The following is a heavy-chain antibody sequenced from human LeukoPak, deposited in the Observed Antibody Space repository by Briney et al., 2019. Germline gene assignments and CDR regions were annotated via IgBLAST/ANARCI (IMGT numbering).Heavy chain of an antibody. V-gene: IGHV1-2*02. CDR2: IDPNNGDT. Sequence: ASVKVSCKASAYTFTGYYLHWVRQAPGQGLQWMGWIDPNNGDTEYAQKFQGRVTMTRDRSISTAYMELGRITSDDTAVYYCARRSRNGLDAFDIWGQGTMVTVSS. CDR1: AYTFTGYY. J-gene: IGHJ3*02. D-gene: IGHD2-8*01. CDR3: ARRSRNGLDAFDI.